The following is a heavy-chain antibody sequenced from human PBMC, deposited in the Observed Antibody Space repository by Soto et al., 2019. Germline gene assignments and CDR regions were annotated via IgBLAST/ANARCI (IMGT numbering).Heavy chain of an antibody. Sequence: QVQLQQWGAGLLKPSETLSLTCAVYGGSFSGYYWSWIRQPPGKGLEWIGEINHSGSTNYNPSLKSRVTISVYTSKNHFSLKLSSVTSADTAVYYCAREIRTYYDFWSGYYNWFDPWGQGTLVTVSS. V-gene: IGHV4-34*01. CDR2: INHSGST. J-gene: IGHJ5*02. CDR3: AREIRTYYDFWSGYYNWFDP. D-gene: IGHD3-3*01. CDR1: GGSFSGYY.